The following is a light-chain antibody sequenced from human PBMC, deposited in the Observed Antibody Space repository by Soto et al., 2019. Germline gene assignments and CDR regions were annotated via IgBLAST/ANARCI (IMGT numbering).Light chain of an antibody. J-gene: IGKJ4*01. CDR3: QQIYSAPPT. CDR1: QSITTY. V-gene: IGKV1-39*01. Sequence: DIQRTQSPSSLSASLGDRVTITGRGSQSITTYVNWYRQKPGKAPKLLIYAASSLQSGVPSRFSGSGSETEFTLSISSLQPEDFATYFCQQIYSAPPTFGGGTKVDIK. CDR2: AAS.